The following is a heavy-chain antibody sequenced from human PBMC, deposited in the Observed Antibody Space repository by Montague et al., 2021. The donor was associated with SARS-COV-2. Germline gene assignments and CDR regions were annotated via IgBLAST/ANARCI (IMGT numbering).Heavy chain of an antibody. J-gene: IGHJ4*02. D-gene: IGHD6-13*01. V-gene: IGHV3-20*04. CDR2: INWNGGST. CDR3: ASGYSSSWDIFDY. CDR1: GFTFYDYG. Sequence: SLRLSCAASGFTFYDYGMSWVRRAPGKGLEWVSGINWNGGSTGYXDSVKGRFTISRDNAKNSLYLQMNSLRAEDTALYYCASGYSSSWDIFDYWGQGTLVTVSS.